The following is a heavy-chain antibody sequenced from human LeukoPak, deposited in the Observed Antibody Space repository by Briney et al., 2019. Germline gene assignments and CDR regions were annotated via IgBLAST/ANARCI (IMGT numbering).Heavy chain of an antibody. Sequence: SGGSLRLSCAASGFTFSSHWMTWVRQAPGKGLEGVANINQDGSERYYVDSVKGRFTISRDNAKNSLYLKMNSLGAEDTAVYYCARDSEYSSSFAFDIWGQGTMVTVSS. V-gene: IGHV3-7*01. J-gene: IGHJ3*02. CDR2: INQDGSER. D-gene: IGHD6-13*01. CDR3: ARDSEYSSSFAFDI. CDR1: GFTFSSHW.